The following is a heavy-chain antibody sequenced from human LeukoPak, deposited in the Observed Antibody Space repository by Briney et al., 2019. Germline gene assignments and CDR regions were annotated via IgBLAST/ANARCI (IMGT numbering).Heavy chain of an antibody. J-gene: IGHJ4*02. CDR3: ASSRGDSSSLDY. V-gene: IGHV4-34*01. CDR2: INHSGST. Sequence: SETLSLTCAVYGGSFSGYYWSWIRQPPGKGLEWIGEINHSGSTNYNPSLKSRVTISVDRSKNQFSLKLSSVTAADTAVYYCASSRGDSSSLDYWGQGTLVTVSS. D-gene: IGHD6-6*01. CDR1: GGSFSGYY.